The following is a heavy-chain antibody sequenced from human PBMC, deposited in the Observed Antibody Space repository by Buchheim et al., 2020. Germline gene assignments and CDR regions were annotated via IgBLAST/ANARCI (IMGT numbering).Heavy chain of an antibody. J-gene: IGHJ2*01. CDR2: INHSGST. V-gene: IGHV4-34*01. D-gene: IGHD2-15*01. CDR3: AREVGPLLLQDWFFDR. Sequence: QVQLQQWGAGLLKPSETLSLTCAVYGGSLSDDYWSWIRQPPGKGLEWIGEINHSGSTNYNPSLKSRVTLSVDTSKNQFSLQLSSVTAADTAVYYCAREVGPLLLQDWFFDRWGRGTL. CDR1: GGSLSDDY.